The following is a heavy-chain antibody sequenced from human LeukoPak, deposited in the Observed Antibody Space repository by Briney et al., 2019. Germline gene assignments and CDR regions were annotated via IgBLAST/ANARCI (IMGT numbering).Heavy chain of an antibody. CDR1: GFTFRSYS. D-gene: IGHD6-13*01. CDR3: AREELAAAGTVDY. CDR2: ISSSSSYI. V-gene: IGHV3-21*01. Sequence: GGSLRLSXAASGFTFRSYSMNWVRQAPGKGLEWVSSISSSSSYIYYADSVKGRFTISRDNAKNSLYLQMNSLRAEDTAVYYCAREELAAAGTVDYWGQGTLVTVSS. J-gene: IGHJ4*02.